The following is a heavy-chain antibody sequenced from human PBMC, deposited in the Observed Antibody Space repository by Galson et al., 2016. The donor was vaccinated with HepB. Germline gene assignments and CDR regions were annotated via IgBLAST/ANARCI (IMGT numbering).Heavy chain of an antibody. CDR2: ISYNGHP. D-gene: IGHD1-1*01. Sequence: EPLSPSSSVSGDSINTGSHYWGRVRQHPGRGLERIGSISYNGHPSYTPSHKSRVTRSVDTSTNQFSLSLGSVTAADTAVYHCAKDNGNDEGCWFDPWGQGTLTTVSS. CDR3: AKDNGNDEGCWFDP. J-gene: IGHJ5*02. CDR1: GDSINTGSHY. V-gene: IGHV4-39*07.